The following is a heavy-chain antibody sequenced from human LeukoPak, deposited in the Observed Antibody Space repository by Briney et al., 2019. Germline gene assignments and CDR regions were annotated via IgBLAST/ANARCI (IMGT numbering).Heavy chain of an antibody. Sequence: SETLSLTCTVSGGSISSYYWSWIRQPPGKGLEWIGYIYYSGSTNYNPSLKSRVTISVDTSKNQFSLKLSSVTAADTAVYYCARNRPPEVGLVGAYFDYWGQGTLVTVSS. D-gene: IGHD1-26*01. V-gene: IGHV4-59*01. CDR3: ARNRPPEVGLVGAYFDY. CDR1: GGSISSYY. CDR2: IYYSGST. J-gene: IGHJ4*02.